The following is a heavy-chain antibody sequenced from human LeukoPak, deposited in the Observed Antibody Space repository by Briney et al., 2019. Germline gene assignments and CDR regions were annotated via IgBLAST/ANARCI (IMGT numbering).Heavy chain of an antibody. CDR3: ARGGSYGDY. CDR1: GFTFTRYW. Sequence: GGSLRLSCAASGFTFTRYWMHWVRQAPGKGLVWVSRVNRDGSSTIYGDSVKGRFTSSRDNAKNTLYLQMNSLRAEDTAVYYCARGGSYGDYWGQGILVTVSS. V-gene: IGHV3-74*01. CDR2: VNRDGSST. J-gene: IGHJ4*02. D-gene: IGHD3-16*01.